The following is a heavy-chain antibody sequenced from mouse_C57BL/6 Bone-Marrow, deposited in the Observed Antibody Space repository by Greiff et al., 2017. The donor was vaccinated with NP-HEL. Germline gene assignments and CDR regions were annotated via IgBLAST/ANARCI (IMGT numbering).Heavy chain of an antibody. CDR1: GYTFTSYW. CDR2: IDTSDSYT. J-gene: IGHJ4*01. Sequence: QVQLQQPGAELVMPGASVKLSCKASGYTFTSYWMHWVKQRPGQGLEWIGEIDTSDSYTNYNQKFKGKSTLTVDKSSSTAYMQLSSLTSEDSAVYYCARSAVVAPMDYWGQGTSVTVSS. CDR3: ARSAVVAPMDY. D-gene: IGHD1-1*01. V-gene: IGHV1-69*01.